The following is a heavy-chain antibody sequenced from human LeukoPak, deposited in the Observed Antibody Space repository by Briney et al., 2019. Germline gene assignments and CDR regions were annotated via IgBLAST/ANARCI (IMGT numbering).Heavy chain of an antibody. CDR3: ARHDGYYDFWSGYWNYFDY. J-gene: IGHJ4*02. CDR1: GGSISSSSYY. D-gene: IGHD3-3*01. V-gene: IGHV4-39*01. Sequence: PSETLSLTCTVSGGSISSSSYYWGWIRQPPGKGLEWIGGIYYSGSTYYNPSLKSRVTISVDTSKNQFSLKLSSVTAADTAVYYCARHDGYYDFWSGYWNYFDYWGQGTLVTVSS. CDR2: IYYSGST.